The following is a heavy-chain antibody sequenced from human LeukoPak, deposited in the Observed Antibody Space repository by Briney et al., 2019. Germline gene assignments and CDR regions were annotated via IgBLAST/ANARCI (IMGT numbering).Heavy chain of an antibody. CDR1: GFPFSAFD. Sequence: PGGSLRLSCAASGFPFSAFDMSWARQAPEKGLEWVSFISGSDGGTFYADSLKGRFTISRDNSRNTLYLQMNNLRAEDTALYYCARENTYYYDSSGYYFMDYWGQGTLVTVSS. J-gene: IGHJ4*02. CDR2: ISGSDGGT. CDR3: ARENTYYYDSSGYYFMDY. D-gene: IGHD3-22*01. V-gene: IGHV3-23*01.